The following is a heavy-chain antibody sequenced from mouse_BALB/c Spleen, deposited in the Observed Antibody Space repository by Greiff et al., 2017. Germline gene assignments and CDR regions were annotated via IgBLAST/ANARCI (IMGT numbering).Heavy chain of an antibody. J-gene: IGHJ4*01. CDR2: IRNKANGYTT. Sequence: EVKLVASGGGLVQPGGSLRLSCATSGFTFTDYYMSWVRQPPGKALEWLGFIRNKANGYTTEYSASVKGRFTISRDNSQSILYLQMNTLRAEDSATYYCARDKEGYAMDYWGQGTSVTVSS. CDR3: ARDKEGYAMDY. V-gene: IGHV7-3*02. CDR1: GFTFTDYY.